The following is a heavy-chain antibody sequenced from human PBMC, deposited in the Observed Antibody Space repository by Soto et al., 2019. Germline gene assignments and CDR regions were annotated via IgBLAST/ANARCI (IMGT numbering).Heavy chain of an antibody. D-gene: IGHD2-2*01. CDR3: ARATIVVVPAASPPDY. CDR1: GFTFSDYY. Sequence: QVQLVESGGGLVKPGGSLRLSCAASGFTFSDYYMSWIRQAPGKGLEWVSYISSSSSYTNYADSVKGRFTISRDNAKNSLYLQMNSLRAEDTAVYYCARATIVVVPAASPPDYWGQGTLVTVSS. CDR2: ISSSSSYT. V-gene: IGHV3-11*06. J-gene: IGHJ4*02.